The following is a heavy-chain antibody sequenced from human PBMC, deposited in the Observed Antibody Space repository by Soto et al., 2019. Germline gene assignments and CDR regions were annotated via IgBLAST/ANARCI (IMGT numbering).Heavy chain of an antibody. J-gene: IGHJ5*02. CDR1: GDSISSSSYY. CDR2: IYYSGST. CDR3: ARHGSGSYYNNWFDP. V-gene: IGHV4-39*01. Sequence: SETLSLTCTVSGDSISSSSYYWGWIRQPPGKGLEWLGSIYYSGSTYYNSSLKSRVTISVDTSKNHFSLKLSSVTAADTAVYYCARHGSGSYYNNWFDPWGQGTLVPSPQ. D-gene: IGHD3-10*01.